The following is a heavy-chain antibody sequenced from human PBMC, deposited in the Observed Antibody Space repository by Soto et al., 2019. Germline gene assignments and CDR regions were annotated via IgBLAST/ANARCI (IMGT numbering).Heavy chain of an antibody. J-gene: IGHJ5*02. D-gene: IGHD4-17*01. CDR1: GGSVSGYH. CDR3: TKLPWADYGGIFDP. Sequence: SETLSLTCSVSGGSVSGYHWSWIRQPPGKVLEWIGYVNNNGTTNYNPSLKSRVTISVDTSKNQFSLKLSSVTTADTAVYSCTKLPWADYGGIFDPWGQGTLVTVSS. CDR2: VNNNGTT. V-gene: IGHV4-59*02.